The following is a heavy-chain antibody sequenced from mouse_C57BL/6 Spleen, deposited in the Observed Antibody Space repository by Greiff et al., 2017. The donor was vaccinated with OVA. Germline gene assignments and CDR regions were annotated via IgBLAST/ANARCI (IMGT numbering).Heavy chain of an antibody. J-gene: IGHJ2*01. CDR3: ARNKGSNWVLFDY. V-gene: IGHV2-9-1*01. Sequence: VKLMESGPGLVAPSQSLSITCTVSGFSLTSYAISWVRQPPGKGLEWLGVIWTGGGTNYNSALKSRLSISKDNSKSQVFLKMNSLQTDDTARYYCARNKGSNWVLFDYWGQGTTLTVSS. D-gene: IGHD4-1*01. CDR2: IWTGGGT. CDR1: GFSLTSYA.